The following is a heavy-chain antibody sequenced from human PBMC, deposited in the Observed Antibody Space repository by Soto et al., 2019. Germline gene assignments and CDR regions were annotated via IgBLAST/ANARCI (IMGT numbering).Heavy chain of an antibody. CDR3: ARDRSRRDGLSPNGFDP. V-gene: IGHV3-21*01. D-gene: IGHD4-17*01. Sequence: DVQLVESGGGLVKPGGSLRLSCAASGFTFSSYNIHWVRHATGKALEWVSSISAVSTYMYYADSVKGRFTISRDNDKKSLYLQMNSLRAEDSAVYYCARDRSRRDGLSPNGFDPWGQGTLVTVSA. CDR2: ISAVSTYM. CDR1: GFTFSSYN. J-gene: IGHJ5*02.